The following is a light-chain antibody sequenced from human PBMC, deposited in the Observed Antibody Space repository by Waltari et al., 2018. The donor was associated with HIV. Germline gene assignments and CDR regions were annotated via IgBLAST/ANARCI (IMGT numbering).Light chain of an antibody. J-gene: IGKJ1*01. CDR3: QQYNHWPWT. V-gene: IGKV3-15*01. CDR1: QSVTTN. CDR2: GSS. Sequence: EIVMTQSPDTLSVSPGERATLSCRASQSVTTNLAWYQQKPGQAPRLLFYGSSTRATGLPDRFSGSGSGTEFTLTISSLQSKDSAVYYCQQYNHWPWTFGQGTTVEIK.